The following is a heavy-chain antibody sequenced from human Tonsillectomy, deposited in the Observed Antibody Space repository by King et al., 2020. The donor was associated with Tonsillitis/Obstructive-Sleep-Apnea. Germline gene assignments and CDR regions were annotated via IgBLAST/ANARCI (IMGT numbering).Heavy chain of an antibody. J-gene: IGHJ6*02. CDR1: GFTFSSYE. Sequence: VQPVESGGGLVQPGGSLRLSCVTSGFTFSSYEMNWVRQAPGKGLEWVSYISRSDNTIHDADSVKGRFTISRDNAKNSVFLQMNSLRVEDTAVYYCARRVPYYGMDVWGQGTTVTVSS. D-gene: IGHD4/OR15-4a*01. V-gene: IGHV3-48*03. CDR3: ARRVPYYGMDV. CDR2: ISRSDNTI.